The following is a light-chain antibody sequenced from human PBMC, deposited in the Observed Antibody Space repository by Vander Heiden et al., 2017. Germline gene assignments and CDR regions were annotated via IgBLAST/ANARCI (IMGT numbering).Light chain of an antibody. CDR2: AAS. Sequence: VFWMTPSPSSVSAATGDRVTISCRMSQGIGSYLAWYQQKPGKAPELLIYAASTLQSGVPSRFSGSGSGTDFTLTISCLQSEDFATYYCQQYYSYPPTFGQGTKVDIK. CDR1: QGIGSY. V-gene: IGKV1D-8*01. CDR3: QQYYSYPPT. J-gene: IGKJ1*01.